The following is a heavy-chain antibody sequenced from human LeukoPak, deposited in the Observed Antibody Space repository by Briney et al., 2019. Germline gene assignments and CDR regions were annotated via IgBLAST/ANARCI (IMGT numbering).Heavy chain of an antibody. V-gene: IGHV3-23*01. CDR1: GFTFSSYA. Sequence: GGSLRLSCAASGFTFSSYAMSWVGQAPGKGLEWVSAISGSGGSTYYADSVKGRFTISRDNSKNTLYLQMNSLRAEDTAVYYCAKVPDYDFWSGYHFDYWGQGTLVTVSS. CDR2: ISGSGGST. CDR3: AKVPDYDFWSGYHFDY. J-gene: IGHJ4*02. D-gene: IGHD3-3*01.